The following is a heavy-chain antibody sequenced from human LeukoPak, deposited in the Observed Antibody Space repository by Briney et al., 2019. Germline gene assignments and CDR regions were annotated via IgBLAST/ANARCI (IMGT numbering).Heavy chain of an antibody. CDR1: GGSISSGNW. CDR2: VYHSGTT. CDR3: ARAIVGAHYYYYGLDV. D-gene: IGHD1-26*01. J-gene: IGHJ6*02. Sequence: SGTLSLTCAVSGGSISSGNWWTWIRQPPGKGLEWIGEVYHSGTTNYNPSLESRVTLSVDKSKKQFSLKLSSVTAADTAVYYCARAIVGAHYYYYGLDVWGQGTTVTVSS. V-gene: IGHV4-4*02.